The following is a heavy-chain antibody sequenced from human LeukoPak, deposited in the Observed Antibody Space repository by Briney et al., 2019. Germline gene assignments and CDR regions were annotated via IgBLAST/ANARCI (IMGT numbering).Heavy chain of an antibody. CDR1: GGSISSSSYY. D-gene: IGHD3-22*01. V-gene: IGHV4-39*01. CDR3: ARGYDSSGYPFDY. J-gene: IGHJ4*02. Sequence: SETLSLTCTVSGGSISSSSYYWGWIRQPPGKGLEWIGSLYYSGNIFYNPSLKSRVTISVVTSKNRFSLKLSSVTAADTAVYYCARGYDSSGYPFDYWGQGTLVTVSS. CDR2: LYYSGNI.